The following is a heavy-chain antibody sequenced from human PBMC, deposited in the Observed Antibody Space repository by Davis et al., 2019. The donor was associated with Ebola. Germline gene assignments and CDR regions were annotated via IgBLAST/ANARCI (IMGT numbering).Heavy chain of an antibody. CDR2: IYDQSS. CDR1: GFAVSSNH. CDR3: ARVEAFKWLSGGDPAPFDY. D-gene: IGHD2-21*01. J-gene: IGHJ4*02. Sequence: GESLKISCAVSGFAVSSNHMSWVRQAPGKGLEWVSVIYDQSSAYADAVRGRFIISRDNAKNSLYLQMNSLRVEDTAVYYCARVEAFKWLSGGDPAPFDYWGRGTLVTVSS. V-gene: IGHV3-66*01.